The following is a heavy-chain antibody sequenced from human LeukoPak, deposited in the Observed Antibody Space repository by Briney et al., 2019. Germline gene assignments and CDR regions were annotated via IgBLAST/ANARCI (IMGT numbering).Heavy chain of an antibody. D-gene: IGHD6-13*01. CDR1: GGAMSSYY. V-gene: IGHV4-4*07. CDR2: IYTSGST. J-gene: IGHJ3*02. CDR3: ARDYIADAFDI. Sequence: SETLSLTCTVSGGAMSSYYWSWIRQPAGKGLQWIGRIYTSGSTNYNPSLKSRVTMSIDTSKNQFSLKLSPVTAADTAVYYCARDYIADAFDIWGQGTMVTVSS.